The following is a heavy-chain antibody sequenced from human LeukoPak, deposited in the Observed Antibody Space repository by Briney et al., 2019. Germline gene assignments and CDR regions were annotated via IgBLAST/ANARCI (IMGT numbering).Heavy chain of an antibody. J-gene: IGHJ3*01. Sequence: ASVKVSCKASGYTFTGYYIHWVRQAPGQGPEWMGRINANTGDTVYSQKFQGRVSMTRDTSITTAYMELSGLRFDDTALYYCTRGYCSGAKCYASDVWGQGTMVTVSS. CDR1: GYTFTGYY. V-gene: IGHV1-2*06. CDR3: TRGYCSGAKCYASDV. D-gene: IGHD2-15*01. CDR2: INANTGDT.